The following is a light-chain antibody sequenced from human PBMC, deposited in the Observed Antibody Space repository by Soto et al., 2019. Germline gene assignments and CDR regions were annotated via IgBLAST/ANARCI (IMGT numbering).Light chain of an antibody. CDR1: SSDVGGYNY. CDR3: NSYTSKSTGV. Sequence: QSVLTQPASVSGSPGQSITISCTGTSSDVGGYNYVSWYQQHPGKAPKLIIYEVSNRPSGVSNRFSGSKSGNTASLTISGLQAEDEADYYCNSYTSKSTGVFGTGTKVTV. V-gene: IGLV2-14*01. CDR2: EVS. J-gene: IGLJ1*01.